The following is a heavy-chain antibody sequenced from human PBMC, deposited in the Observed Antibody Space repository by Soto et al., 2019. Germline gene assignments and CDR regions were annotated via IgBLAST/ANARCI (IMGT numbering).Heavy chain of an antibody. Sequence: GGSLRLSCAASGFTFSSYSMNWVRQAPGKGLEWVSYISSSSSTIYYADSVKGRFTISRDNAKNSLYLQMNSLRDEDTAVYYCARDRGSGYRKPYYYCGMDVWGQGTTVTVSS. CDR3: ARDRGSGYRKPYYYCGMDV. CDR1: GFTFSSYS. D-gene: IGHD3-22*01. V-gene: IGHV3-48*02. J-gene: IGHJ6*02. CDR2: ISSSSSTI.